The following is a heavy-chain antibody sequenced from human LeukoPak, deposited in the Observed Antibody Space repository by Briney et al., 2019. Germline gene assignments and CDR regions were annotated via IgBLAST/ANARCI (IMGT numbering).Heavy chain of an antibody. J-gene: IGHJ5*02. Sequence: PGGALRLSCAGSGFSFSRSSMNWVRQAPGKGVECVSYISGSSATIYYADSVTAPSTISRDNAKTSLYLQVSSLRDEDTAVYYCARQGRATWFDPWGQGTLVTVSS. D-gene: IGHD1-26*01. CDR1: GFSFSRSS. V-gene: IGHV3-48*02. CDR3: ARQGRATWFDP. CDR2: ISGSSATI.